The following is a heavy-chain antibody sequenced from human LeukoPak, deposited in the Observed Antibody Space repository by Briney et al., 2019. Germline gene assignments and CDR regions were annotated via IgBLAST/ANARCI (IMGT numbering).Heavy chain of an antibody. J-gene: IGHJ3*02. D-gene: IGHD3-22*01. Sequence: GGSLRLSCAASGFTYSSYSMNWVRQGPGKGLEWVSSISSSSSYIYYADSVKGRFTISRDNAKNSLYLQMNSLRAEDTAVYYCAREAGYYYDSSGYYRDAFDIWGQGTMVTVST. V-gene: IGHV3-21*01. CDR2: ISSSSSYI. CDR3: AREAGYYYDSSGYYRDAFDI. CDR1: GFTYSSYS.